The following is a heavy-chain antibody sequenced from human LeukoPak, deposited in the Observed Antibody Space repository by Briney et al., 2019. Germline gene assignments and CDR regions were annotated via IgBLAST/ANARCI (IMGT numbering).Heavy chain of an antibody. CDR1: GFTFNDYY. CDR3: ATDGAGFDT. CDR2: INIGGTNT. J-gene: IGHJ5*02. Sequence: GGSLRLFCAASGFTFNDYYMSWLRQAPGKGLEWLSYINIGGTNTHYAESVKGRFTISRDNAKKSLYLETNNLRAEDTAVYYCATDGAGFDTWGQGVLVTVSS. V-gene: IGHV3-11*01.